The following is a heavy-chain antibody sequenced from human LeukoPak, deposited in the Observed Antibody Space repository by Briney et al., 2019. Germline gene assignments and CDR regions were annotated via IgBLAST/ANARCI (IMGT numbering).Heavy chain of an antibody. CDR3: ARIGLPGTHAFDI. J-gene: IGHJ3*02. D-gene: IGHD1-1*01. V-gene: IGHV3-48*03. CDR2: ISSSGSTI. Sequence: GGSLRLSCAASGFTFSSYEMNWVRQAPGKGLEWVSYISSSGSTIYYADSVKGRFTISRDNAKNSLYLQMNSPRAEDTAVYYCARIGLPGTHAFDIWGQGTMVTVSS. CDR1: GFTFSSYE.